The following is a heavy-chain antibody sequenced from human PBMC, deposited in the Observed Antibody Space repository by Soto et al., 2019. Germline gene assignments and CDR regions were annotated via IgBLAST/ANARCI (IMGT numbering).Heavy chain of an antibody. D-gene: IGHD2-21*01. J-gene: IGHJ5*02. Sequence: KPSETLSLICTVSGGSISRYFWSWIRQSPGKGLEWIGYIFYTGSTTYNPSLKSRVTISIDTSKNQFSLKLSSLTAADTAVYYCAHFSDLEWFDPWGQGTLVTVSS. V-gene: IGHV4-59*01. CDR3: AHFSDLEWFDP. CDR2: IFYTGST. CDR1: GGSISRYF.